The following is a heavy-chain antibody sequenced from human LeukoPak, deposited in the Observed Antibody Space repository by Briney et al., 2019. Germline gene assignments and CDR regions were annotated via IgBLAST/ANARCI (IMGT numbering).Heavy chain of an antibody. Sequence: PGGSLTLSCPASGFTFSAYCMTWVRQAPGNGLEWVAYIRSSGSLIYHADSVNGRFTISRGNAKNSLYLRMNSLRDEDSAVYYCARDGTGMDVWGQGTTVTVSS. CDR3: ARDGTGMDV. CDR2: IRSSGSLI. CDR1: GFTFSAYC. J-gene: IGHJ6*01. V-gene: IGHV3-48*02. D-gene: IGHD1-1*01.